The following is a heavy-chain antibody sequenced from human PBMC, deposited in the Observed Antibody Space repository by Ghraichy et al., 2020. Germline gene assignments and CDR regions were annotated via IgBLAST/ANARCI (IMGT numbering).Heavy chain of an antibody. V-gene: IGHV6-1*01. J-gene: IGHJ5*02. CDR3: ARSGATPYNWFDP. CDR2: PYYRTKWYN. D-gene: IGHD3-10*01. Sequence: SETLSLTCAISGDSVSSNSAAWNWIRQSPSRGLEWLGRPYYRTKWYNDYAVSVKSRITINPDTSKNQFSLQLNSVTPEDTAAYYCARSGATPYNWFDPWGQRTLVTVSS. CDR1: GDSVSSNSAA.